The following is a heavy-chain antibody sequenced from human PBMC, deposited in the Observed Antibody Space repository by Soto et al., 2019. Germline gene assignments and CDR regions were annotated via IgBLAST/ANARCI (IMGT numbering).Heavy chain of an antibody. CDR3: ARWPQPRGTGDPYAVDV. Sequence: QVQLVQSGTEVKKPGSSVKVSCKASGGTFSSSGFSWVRQAPGQGLEWMGMIVPSLDTTKHAQKVKARVTITADQFASTAYMELSSLRSEDTAVYYCARWPQPRGTGDPYAVDVWGQGTRVIVSS. V-gene: IGHV1-69*09. CDR2: IVPSLDTT. D-gene: IGHD2-8*02. J-gene: IGHJ6*02. CDR1: GGTFSSSG.